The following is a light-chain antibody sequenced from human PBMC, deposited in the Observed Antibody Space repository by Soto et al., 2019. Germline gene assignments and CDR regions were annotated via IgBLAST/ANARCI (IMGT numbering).Light chain of an antibody. CDR1: SSNIGAGYV. Sequence: QSVLTQPPSVSGAPGQRVTISCTGSSSNIGAGYVVHWYQQLPGAAPKLLIFSDNNRPSGVPDRFSGSKSGTSASLAISGLQTEDEADYYCCSYAGRYTYVVFGGGTKLTVL. CDR2: SDN. V-gene: IGLV1-40*01. J-gene: IGLJ2*01. CDR3: CSYAGRYTYVV.